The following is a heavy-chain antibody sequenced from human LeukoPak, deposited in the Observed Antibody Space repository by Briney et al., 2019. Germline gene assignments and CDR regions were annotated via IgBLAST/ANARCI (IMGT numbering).Heavy chain of an antibody. CDR1: GFTVSSNY. Sequence: GGSLRLSCAASGFTVSSNYMSWVRQAPGKGLEWVSFIYSGGSTYYADSVKGRFTISRDNSKNSLYLQMNSLRAEDTAVYYCARVLYGGLDYWGQGTLVTVSS. J-gene: IGHJ4*02. D-gene: IGHD4-23*01. CDR2: IYSGGST. V-gene: IGHV3-66*01. CDR3: ARVLYGGLDY.